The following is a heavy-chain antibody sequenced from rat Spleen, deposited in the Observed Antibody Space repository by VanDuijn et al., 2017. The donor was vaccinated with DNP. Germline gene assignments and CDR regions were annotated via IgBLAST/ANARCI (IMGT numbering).Heavy chain of an antibody. CDR2: TNTDSSTI. CDR3: AKGHNYGGYSDYFDY. J-gene: IGHJ2*01. D-gene: IGHD1-11*01. V-gene: IGHV4-2*01. CDR1: GFNFNDYW. Sequence: EVKLVESGGGLVQPGRSLKLSCAASGFNFNDYWMGWVRQAPWTGLEWIGQTNTDSSTINFTPSLKDKFTISKDNSQNTQYLQMNKLASEDTAIYYCAKGHNYGGYSDYFDYWGKGVMVTVSS.